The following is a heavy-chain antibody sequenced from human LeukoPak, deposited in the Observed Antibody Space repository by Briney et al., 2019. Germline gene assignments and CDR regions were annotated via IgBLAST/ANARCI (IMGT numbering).Heavy chain of an antibody. Sequence: GGSLRLSCAASGFRFDDYAMHWVRQAPGKGLEWVSGISWNSGSIGYADSVKGRFTISRDNAKNSLYLQMNSLRAEDTALYYCAKSSVRGVKGHFDYWGQGTLVTVSS. CDR3: AKSSVRGVKGHFDY. J-gene: IGHJ4*02. CDR1: GFRFDDYA. D-gene: IGHD3-10*01. CDR2: ISWNSGSI. V-gene: IGHV3-9*01.